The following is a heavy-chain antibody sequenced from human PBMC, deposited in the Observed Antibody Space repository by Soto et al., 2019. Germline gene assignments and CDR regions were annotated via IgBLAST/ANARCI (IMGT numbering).Heavy chain of an antibody. V-gene: IGHV4-59*01. CDR2: IYNSGRY. Sequence: SETLSLTCTVSGGFIWGWIRQSPDKGLEWIGYIYNSGRYNYNPSLKSRVTISVDTSKNQFSLKLSSVTAADTAVYYCARVAFGSYNWFDPWGQGTLVTVSS. J-gene: IGHJ5*02. CDR3: ARVAFGSYNWFDP. CDR1: GGFI. D-gene: IGHD1-26*01.